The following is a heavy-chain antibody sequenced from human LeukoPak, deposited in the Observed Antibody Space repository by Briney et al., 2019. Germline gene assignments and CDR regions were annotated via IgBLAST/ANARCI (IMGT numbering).Heavy chain of an antibody. Sequence: SETLSLTCTVSGGXISSSSYYWGWIRQPPGKGLEWIGSIYYSGSTYYNPSLKSRVTISVDTSKNQFSLKLSSVTAADTAVYYCARRVSYYDSSGYYYFDYWGQGTLVTVSS. CDR2: IYYSGST. V-gene: IGHV4-39*01. J-gene: IGHJ4*02. CDR3: ARRVSYYDSSGYYYFDY. CDR1: GGXISSSSYY. D-gene: IGHD3-22*01.